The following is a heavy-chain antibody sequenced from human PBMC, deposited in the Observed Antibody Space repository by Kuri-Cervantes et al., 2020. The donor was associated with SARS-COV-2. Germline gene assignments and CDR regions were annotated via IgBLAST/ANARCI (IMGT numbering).Heavy chain of an antibody. J-gene: IGHJ6*03. CDR2: INPNSGGT. Sequence: ASVKVSCKASGYTFTGYYMHWVRQAPGQGLEWMGWINPNSGGTNYAQKFQGRVTMTRDTSISTAYMELSRLRSDDTAVYYCARDIYGDYSGAAVAWYMDVWGKGTTVTVSS. CDR1: GYTFTGYY. D-gene: IGHD6-19*01. CDR3: ARDIYGDYSGAAVAWYMDV. V-gene: IGHV1-2*02.